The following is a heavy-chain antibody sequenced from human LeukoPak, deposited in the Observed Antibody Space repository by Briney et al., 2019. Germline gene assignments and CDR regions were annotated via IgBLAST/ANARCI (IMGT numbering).Heavy chain of an antibody. CDR2: INPNSGGT. J-gene: IGHJ6*02. Sequence: SVKVSCKASGYTFTGYYMHWVRQAPGQGLEWMGWINPNSGGTNYAQKFQGRVTMTRDTSISTAYMELSRLRSDDTAVYYRARDSPYSSSWYTPSGMDVWGQGTTVTVSS. D-gene: IGHD6-13*01. CDR1: GYTFTGYY. CDR3: ARDSPYSSSWYTPSGMDV. V-gene: IGHV1-2*02.